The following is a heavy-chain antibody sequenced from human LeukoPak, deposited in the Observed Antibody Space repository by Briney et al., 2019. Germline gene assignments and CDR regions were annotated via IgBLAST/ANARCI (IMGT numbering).Heavy chain of an antibody. Sequence: GGSLRLSCAASGFTFSSYWMSWVRQAPGKGLEWVANIKQDGSEKHYVDSVKGRFTISRDNAKNSLYLQMNSLRAEDTAVYYCARGPLAVAGLLPDDYWGQGTLVTVSS. CDR1: GFTFSSYW. J-gene: IGHJ4*02. D-gene: IGHD6-19*01. CDR3: ARGPLAVAGLLPDDY. CDR2: IKQDGSEK. V-gene: IGHV3-7*04.